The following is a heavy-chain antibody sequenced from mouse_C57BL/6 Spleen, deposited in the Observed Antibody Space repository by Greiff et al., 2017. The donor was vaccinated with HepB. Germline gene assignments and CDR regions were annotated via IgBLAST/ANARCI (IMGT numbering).Heavy chain of an antibody. CDR1: GYAFSSSW. J-gene: IGHJ4*01. D-gene: IGHD1-1*01. Sequence: QVQLKESGPELVKPGASVKISCKASGYAFSSSWMNWVKQRPGKGLEWIGRIYPGDGDTNYNGKFKGKATLTADKSSSTAYMQLSSLTSEDSAVYFCARWEYYGSSYYAMDYWGQGTSVTVSS. CDR3: ARWEYYGSSYYAMDY. V-gene: IGHV1-82*01. CDR2: IYPGDGDT.